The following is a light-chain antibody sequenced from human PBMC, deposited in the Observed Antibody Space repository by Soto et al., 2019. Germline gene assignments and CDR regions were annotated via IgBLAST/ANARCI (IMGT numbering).Light chain of an antibody. CDR3: SSYSSSATPYV. CDR2: EVT. CDR1: SSDIGPYNY. Sequence: QSALTQPASVSGSPGQSITISCIGTSSDIGPYNYVSWYQQHPDKAPKLILYEVTNRPSGASDRFSGSKSGNAAFLTISGLQAEDEADYYCSSYSSSATPYVFGNGTKFTVL. J-gene: IGLJ1*01. V-gene: IGLV2-14*01.